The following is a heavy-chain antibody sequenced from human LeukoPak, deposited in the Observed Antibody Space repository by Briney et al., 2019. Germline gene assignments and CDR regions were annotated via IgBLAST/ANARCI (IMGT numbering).Heavy chain of an antibody. Sequence: GGSLRLSCAGSGFTFSTYWMSWVRQAPGKGLDWVANIKQDGTDKYYVDSVKGRFTISRDNAKNLLYLQMNSLRAEDTAVYYCAREKLDTRGYVDYWGQGTLVTVSS. D-gene: IGHD3-22*01. CDR2: IKQDGTDK. CDR1: GFTFSTYW. V-gene: IGHV3-7*01. CDR3: AREKLDTRGYVDY. J-gene: IGHJ4*02.